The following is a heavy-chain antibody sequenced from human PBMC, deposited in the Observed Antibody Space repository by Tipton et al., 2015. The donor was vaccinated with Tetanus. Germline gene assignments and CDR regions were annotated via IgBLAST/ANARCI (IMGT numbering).Heavy chain of an antibody. CDR3: ARSEQQLVRGYYYYYYMDV. V-gene: IGHV4-59*01. CDR2: IDYFGTT. Sequence: TLSLTCTVSGGSISTYHWNWIRQFPGKGLAWIGYIDYFGTTKYNPSLKSRVTIPVDTSKNQFSLKLSSVTAADTAVYYCARSEQQLVRGYYYYYYMDVWGKGTTVTVSS. D-gene: IGHD6-13*01. J-gene: IGHJ6*03. CDR1: GGSISTYH.